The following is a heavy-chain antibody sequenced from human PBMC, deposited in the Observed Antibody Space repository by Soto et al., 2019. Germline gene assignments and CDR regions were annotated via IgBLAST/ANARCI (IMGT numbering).Heavy chain of an antibody. CDR2: IYYSGST. Sequence: SETLSLTCTVSGGSISSSSYYWGWIRQPPGKGLEWIGSIYYSGSTYYNPSLKSRVTISVDTSKNQFSLKLSSVTAADTAVYYCARRKWDIVVVVAATRGDAFDIWGQGTMVTVSS. V-gene: IGHV4-39*01. CDR1: GGSISSSSYY. D-gene: IGHD2-15*01. J-gene: IGHJ3*02. CDR3: ARRKWDIVVVVAATRGDAFDI.